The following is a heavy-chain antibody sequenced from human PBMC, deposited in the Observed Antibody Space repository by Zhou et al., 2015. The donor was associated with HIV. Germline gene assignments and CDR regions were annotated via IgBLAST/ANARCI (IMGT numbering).Heavy chain of an antibody. Sequence: QVQLVQSGAEVKKPGSSVKVSCKASGGTFTSYYMHWVRQAPGQGLEWMGIINPSGGSTSYAQKFQGRVTMTRDTSTSTVYMELSSLRSEDTAVYYCARESGYSYGYPSYYFDYWGQGTLVTVSS. V-gene: IGHV1-46*01. J-gene: IGHJ4*02. D-gene: IGHD5-18*01. CDR3: ARESGYSYGYPSYYFDY. CDR1: GGTFTSYY. CDR2: INPSGGST.